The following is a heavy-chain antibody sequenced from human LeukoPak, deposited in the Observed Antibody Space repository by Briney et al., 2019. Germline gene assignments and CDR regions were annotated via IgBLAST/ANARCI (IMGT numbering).Heavy chain of an antibody. D-gene: IGHD6-19*01. J-gene: IGHJ4*02. Sequence: GGSLRLSCAASGFTFSSYAVSWVRQAPGKGLEWVSAISGSGGSTYYADSVKGRFTISRDNSKNTLYLQMNSLRAEDTAVYYCAKVPGGSGWYFYYWGQGTLVTVSS. CDR1: GFTFSSYA. CDR2: ISGSGGST. CDR3: AKVPGGSGWYFYY. V-gene: IGHV3-23*01.